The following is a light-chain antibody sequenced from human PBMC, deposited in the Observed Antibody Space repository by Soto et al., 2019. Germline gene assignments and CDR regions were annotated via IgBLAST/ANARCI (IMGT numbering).Light chain of an antibody. CDR3: QHADGLRALT. V-gene: IGKV1-12*01. Sequence: DIQMTQSPPFVSASVGDRVTISCRASQDAGSWLSWFHQKPGGAPNLLIFHTSRLQSGVPSRFAGRGSGTEFTLTISSMQPEDLGTYYCQHADGLRALTFGGGTTVEI. J-gene: IGKJ4*01. CDR1: QDAGSW. CDR2: HTS.